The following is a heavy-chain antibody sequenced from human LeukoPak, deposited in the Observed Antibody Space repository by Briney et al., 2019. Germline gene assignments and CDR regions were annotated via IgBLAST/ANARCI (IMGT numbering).Heavy chain of an antibody. Sequence: GGSLRLSCAASGLTVSSNYMSWVRQAPGKGLEWVSVIYSGGSTYYADSVKGRFTISRDNSKNTLYLQMNSLRAEDTAVYYCARDLIAAPGTGRDYWGQGTLVTVSS. CDR1: GLTVSSNY. J-gene: IGHJ4*02. V-gene: IGHV3-66*01. CDR2: IYSGGST. CDR3: ARDLIAAPGTGRDY. D-gene: IGHD6-13*01.